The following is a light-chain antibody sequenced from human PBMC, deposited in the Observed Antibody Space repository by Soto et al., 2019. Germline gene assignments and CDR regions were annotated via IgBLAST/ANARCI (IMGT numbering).Light chain of an antibody. Sequence: EIVLTQSPGTLSLSPGERATLSCRASQSVSSNYLAWFQLKPGQAPRLLIHGASSRATGIPDRFRGSGSGTDFSLTIDRLEPEDFAVYSCQQYGRSRYTFGQGTKLEIK. J-gene: IGKJ2*01. CDR2: GAS. CDR1: QSVSSNY. V-gene: IGKV3-20*01. CDR3: QQYGRSRYT.